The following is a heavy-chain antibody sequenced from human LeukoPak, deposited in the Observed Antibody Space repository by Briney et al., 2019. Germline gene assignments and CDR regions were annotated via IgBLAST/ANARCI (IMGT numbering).Heavy chain of an antibody. CDR2: ISLAGQT. CDR3: SRESGPFCPFGY. J-gene: IGHJ4*02. D-gene: IGHD1-26*01. Sequence: SETLSLTCGVSGGSISGTNWWSWVRQPPGQGLEWIGEISLAGQTNYNPSLNGRVTMSLDKSSNQLSLHLTSVTAADTATYFCSRESGPFCPFGYWGQGALVIVPS. CDR1: GGSISGTNW. V-gene: IGHV4/OR15-8*02.